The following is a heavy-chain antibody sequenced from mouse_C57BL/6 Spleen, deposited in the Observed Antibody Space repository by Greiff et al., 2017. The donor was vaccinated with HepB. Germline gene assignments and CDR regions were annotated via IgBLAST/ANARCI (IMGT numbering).Heavy chain of an antibody. D-gene: IGHD2-2*01. Sequence: VQLQQPGAELVKPGASVKMSCKASGYTFTSYWITWVKQRPGQGLEWIGDIYPGSGSTNYNEKFKSKATLTVDTSSSTAYMQLSSLTSEDSAVYYCAREGGYYGYDGSSYWGQGTTLTVSS. V-gene: IGHV1-55*01. CDR3: AREGGYYGYDGSSY. CDR2: IYPGSGST. J-gene: IGHJ2*01. CDR1: GYTFTSYW.